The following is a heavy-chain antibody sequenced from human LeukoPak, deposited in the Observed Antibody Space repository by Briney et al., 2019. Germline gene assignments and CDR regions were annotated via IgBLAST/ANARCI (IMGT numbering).Heavy chain of an antibody. CDR1: GGSISSSSYF. V-gene: IGHV4-39*01. J-gene: IGHJ4*02. Sequence: PSETLSLTCTVSGGSISSSSYFWGWIRQPPGKGLEWIGSIFYSGSTYCNPSLNSRVTISIDTSKNQFSLRLSSVTAADTAVYYCARGIMTTVPTFDYWGQGTLVTVSS. CDR3: ARGIMTTVPTFDY. CDR2: IFYSGST. D-gene: IGHD4-17*01.